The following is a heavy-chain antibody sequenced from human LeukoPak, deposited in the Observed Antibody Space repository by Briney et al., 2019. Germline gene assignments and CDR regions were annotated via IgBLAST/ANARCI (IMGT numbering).Heavy chain of an antibody. D-gene: IGHD5-18*01. CDR3: AKVGVMQLWFLPFYFDC. V-gene: IGHV3-15*01. J-gene: IGHJ4*02. CDR1: GFTFSNAW. Sequence: GGSLRLSCAASGFTFSNAWMSWVRQAPGKGLEWVGRIKSKTDGGTTDYAAPVKGRFTISRDDSKNTLYLQMNSLRAEDTTVYYCAKVGVMQLWFLPFYFDCWGQGTLVTVYS. CDR2: IKSKTDGGTT.